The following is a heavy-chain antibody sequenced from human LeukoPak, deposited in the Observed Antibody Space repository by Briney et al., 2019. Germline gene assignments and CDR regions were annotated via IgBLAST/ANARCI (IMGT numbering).Heavy chain of an antibody. J-gene: IGHJ3*02. Sequence: GGSLRLSCAASGFTFSSYAMSWVRQAPGKGLEWVSAISGSGGSTHYADSVKGRFTISRDNSKNTLYLQMNSLRAEDTAVYYCASSLRRITMIVVVITRLPAAFDIWGQGTMVTVSS. D-gene: IGHD3-22*01. CDR1: GFTFSSYA. CDR3: ASSLRRITMIVVVITRLPAAFDI. V-gene: IGHV3-23*01. CDR2: ISGSGGST.